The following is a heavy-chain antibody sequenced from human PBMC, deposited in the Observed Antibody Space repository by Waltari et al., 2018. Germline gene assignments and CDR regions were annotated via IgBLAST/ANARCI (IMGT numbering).Heavy chain of an antibody. CDR2: INHSGST. CDR3: ARWSPYYDFWSGYYLFDY. Sequence: QVQLQQWGAGLLKPSETLSLTCAVYGGSFSGYYWSWIRQPPGKWLEWIGEINHSGSTNYKPSLKRRVTLSVDASKNQFSMKLSFVTAVDTAVYYCARWSPYYDFWSGYYLFDYWGQGTLVTVSS. V-gene: IGHV4-34*01. CDR1: GGSFSGYY. D-gene: IGHD3-3*01. J-gene: IGHJ4*02.